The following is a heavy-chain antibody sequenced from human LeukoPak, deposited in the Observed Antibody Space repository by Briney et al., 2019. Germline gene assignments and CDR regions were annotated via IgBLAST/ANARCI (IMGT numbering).Heavy chain of an antibody. Sequence: SETLSLTCTVSGGSISSSSYYWGWIRQPPGKGLEWIGSIYYSGGTYYNPSLKSRVTISVDTSKNQFSLKLSSVTAADTAVYYCATPGDTAMVNAFDIWGQGTMVTVSS. CDR3: ATPGDTAMVNAFDI. D-gene: IGHD5-18*01. CDR2: IYYSGGT. CDR1: GGSISSSSYY. J-gene: IGHJ3*02. V-gene: IGHV4-39*07.